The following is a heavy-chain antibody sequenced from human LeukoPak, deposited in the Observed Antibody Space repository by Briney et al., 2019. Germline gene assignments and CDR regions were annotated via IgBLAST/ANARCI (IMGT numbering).Heavy chain of an antibody. V-gene: IGHV4-4*07. D-gene: IGHD6-19*01. CDR3: ARDRSSGWYNWFDP. J-gene: IGHJ5*02. CDR1: GGSISSYY. Sequence: SETLSLTCTVSGGSISSYYWSWIRQPAGKGLEWIGRIYTSGSTNYNPSLKSRVTMSVDTSKNQFSLKLSSVTAADTAVYYCARDRSSGWYNWFDPWGQGTLVTLSS. CDR2: IYTSGST.